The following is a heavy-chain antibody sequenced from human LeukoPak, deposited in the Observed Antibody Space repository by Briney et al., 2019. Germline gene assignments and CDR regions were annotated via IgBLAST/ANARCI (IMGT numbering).Heavy chain of an antibody. J-gene: IGHJ6*03. V-gene: IGHV1-8*03. CDR3: ARGGYSSSWYSYYYYYMDV. Sequence: GASVKVSCKASGYTFTSYDINWVRQATGQGLEWMGWMTPNSGNTGYAQKFQGRVTITRNTSISTAYMELSSLRSEDTAVYYCARGGYSSSWYSYYYYYMDVWGKRTTVTVSS. CDR1: GYTFTSYD. D-gene: IGHD6-13*01. CDR2: MTPNSGNT.